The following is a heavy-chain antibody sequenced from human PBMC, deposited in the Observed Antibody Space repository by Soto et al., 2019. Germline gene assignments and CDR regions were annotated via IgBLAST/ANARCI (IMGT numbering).Heavy chain of an antibody. V-gene: IGHV4-39*01. Sequence: QLQLQESGPGLVKPSETLSLTCTVSGGSISSSSYYWGWIRQPPGKGLEWIGSIYYSGSTYYNPSLKSPVTLAVDTSRNQFSLKLSSVTAADTAVYYCARHRPSFGVAMGWFDPWGQGTLVTVSS. CDR2: IYYSGST. CDR3: ARHRPSFGVAMGWFDP. D-gene: IGHD3-3*01. CDR1: GGSISSSSYY. J-gene: IGHJ5*02.